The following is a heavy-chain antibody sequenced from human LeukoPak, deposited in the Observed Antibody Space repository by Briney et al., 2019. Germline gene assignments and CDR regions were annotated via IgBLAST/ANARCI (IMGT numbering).Heavy chain of an antibody. CDR1: GFTFSTYA. CDR2: ISGSGGSA. CDR3: AKDLESVAATLDY. J-gene: IGHJ4*02. D-gene: IGHD6-19*01. Sequence: GGSLRLSCAASGFTFSTYAMSWVRQARGKGLEWVSVISGSGGSAYYADSVKGRFTISGDNSKTTLYLQMNSLRAEDTAVYYCAKDLESVAATLDYWGQGTLVTVSS. V-gene: IGHV3-23*01.